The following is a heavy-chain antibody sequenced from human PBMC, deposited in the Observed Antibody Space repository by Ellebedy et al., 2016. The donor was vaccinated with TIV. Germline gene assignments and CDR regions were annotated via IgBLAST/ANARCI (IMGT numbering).Heavy chain of an antibody. D-gene: IGHD1-1*01. CDR1: DGAIRNGNW. J-gene: IGHJ4*02. CDR2: ISHSGRT. CDR3: VREQPYCLEY. V-gene: IGHV4-4*02. Sequence: SETLSLXXSVSDGAIRNGNWWSWVRPSPGKGLEWIGEISHSGRTNYNPSLKSRVTISLDMSKNQFYLKLSSVTAADTAVYYCVREQPYCLEYWGQGTLVSVSS.